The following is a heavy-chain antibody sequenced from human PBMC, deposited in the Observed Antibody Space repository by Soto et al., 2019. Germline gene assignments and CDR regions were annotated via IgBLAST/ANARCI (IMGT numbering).Heavy chain of an antibody. V-gene: IGHV4-34*01. Sequence: SETLSLTCAVYGPSFSGYYWSWIRQPPGKGLEWIGEINHSGSTNYNPSLRSRVTISVDTSKNQFSLKLSSVTAADTAVYYCARAAYDYVWGSYRYEVRYDGMDVWGQWTTVT. CDR3: ARAAYDYVWGSYRYEVRYDGMDV. CDR2: INHSGST. J-gene: IGHJ6*02. CDR1: GPSFSGYY. D-gene: IGHD3-16*02.